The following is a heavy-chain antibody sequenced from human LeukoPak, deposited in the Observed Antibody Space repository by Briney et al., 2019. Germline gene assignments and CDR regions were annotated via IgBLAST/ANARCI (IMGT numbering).Heavy chain of an antibody. CDR2: IRSKAFGGTA. Sequence: GGSLRLSCTASGFTFGDYAMSWFRQAPGKGLEWVGFIRSKAFGGTAEYAASVKGRFTISRDDSKSIAYLQMNSLKIEDTAVYFCSRMGPAAISYYFDYWGQGTLVTVSS. D-gene: IGHD2-2*01. V-gene: IGHV3-49*03. J-gene: IGHJ4*02. CDR1: GFTFGDYA. CDR3: SRMGPAAISYYFDY.